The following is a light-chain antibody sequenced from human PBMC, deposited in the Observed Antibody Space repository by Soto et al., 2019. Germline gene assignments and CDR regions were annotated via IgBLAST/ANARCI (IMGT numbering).Light chain of an antibody. J-gene: IGLJ1*01. V-gene: IGLV2-23*01. CDR2: EGS. CDR1: SSDVGSYNL. Sequence: QSALTQPASVSGSPGQSITISCTGTSSDVGSYNLVSWYQQHPGNAPKVMIYEGSKRPSGVSHRFSGSKSGNTASLTISGLQAEDEADYFCCSYASGTTYVFGAGTKLTVL. CDR3: CSYASGTTYV.